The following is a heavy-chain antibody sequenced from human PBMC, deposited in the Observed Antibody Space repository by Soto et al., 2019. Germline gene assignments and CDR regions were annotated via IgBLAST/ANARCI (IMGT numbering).Heavy chain of an antibody. D-gene: IGHD5-18*01. J-gene: IGHJ4*02. CDR1: GFSLSTGGVS. Sequence: SGPTLVNPTQTLTLTCTFSGFSLSTGGVSLAWIRQPPGKALEWLALVYGTDDKRYSPSLKSRLTITKDTSKNQVVLTVTNMDPVDTGTYSCAHSVGRGYSYVVESWGQGTLVTVSS. V-gene: IGHV2-5*01. CDR2: VYGTDDK. CDR3: AHSVGRGYSYVVES.